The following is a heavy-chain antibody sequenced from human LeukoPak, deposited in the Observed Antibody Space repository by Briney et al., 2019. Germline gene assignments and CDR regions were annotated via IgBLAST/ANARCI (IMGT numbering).Heavy chain of an antibody. CDR3: AKKYSSSTWALDI. J-gene: IGHJ3*02. D-gene: IGHD6-13*01. Sequence: SGGSLRLSCAASGFTLSSYAMSWVRQAPGKGLDWVSGISGSADNTYYADSVKGRFTISRDNSKNTLYLQMNSLRAEDTAVYYCAKKYSSSTWALDIWGQGTMVTVSS. V-gene: IGHV3-23*01. CDR1: GFTLSSYA. CDR2: ISGSADNT.